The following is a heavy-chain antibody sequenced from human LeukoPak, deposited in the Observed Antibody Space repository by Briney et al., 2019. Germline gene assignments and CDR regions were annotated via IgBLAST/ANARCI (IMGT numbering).Heavy chain of an antibody. D-gene: IGHD4-17*01. CDR1: GGSFSGYY. J-gene: IGHJ4*02. Sequence: SETLSLTCAVYGGSFSGYYWSWIRQPLGKGLEWIGEINHSGSTNYNPSLKSRVTISVDTSKNQFSLKLSSVTAADTAVYYCARQNRYGDYGDYWGQGTLVTVSS. CDR3: ARQNRYGDYGDY. V-gene: IGHV4-34*01. CDR2: INHSGST.